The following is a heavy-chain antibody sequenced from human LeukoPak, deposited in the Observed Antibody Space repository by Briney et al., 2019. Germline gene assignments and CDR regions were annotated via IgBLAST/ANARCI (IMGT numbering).Heavy chain of an antibody. D-gene: IGHD5-24*01. CDR1: GGTFSSYA. V-gene: IGHV1-69*13. CDR3: ARVVLGRRWLQTSYYYGMDV. CDR2: IIPIFSTA. Sequence: SVKVSCKASGGTFSSYAISWVRQAPGQGLEWMGGIIPIFSTANYAQKFQGRVTITADESTSTAYLELSSLTSEDTAVYYCARVVLGRRWLQTSYYYGMDVWGQGTTVTVSS. J-gene: IGHJ6*02.